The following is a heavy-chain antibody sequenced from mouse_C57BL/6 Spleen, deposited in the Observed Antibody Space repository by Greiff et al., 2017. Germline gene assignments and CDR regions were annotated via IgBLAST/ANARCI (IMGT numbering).Heavy chain of an antibody. CDR1: GFTFSDYY. CDR2: INYDGSST. D-gene: IGHD1-1*01. CDR3: AREEVTTVVRYFDV. Sequence: EVMLVESEGGLVQPGSSMKLSCTASGFTFSDYYMAWVRQVPEKGLEWVANINYDGSSTYYLDSLKSRFIISRDNAKNILYLQMSSLKSEDTATYYCAREEVTTVVRYFDVWGTGTTVTVSS. J-gene: IGHJ1*03. V-gene: IGHV5-16*01.